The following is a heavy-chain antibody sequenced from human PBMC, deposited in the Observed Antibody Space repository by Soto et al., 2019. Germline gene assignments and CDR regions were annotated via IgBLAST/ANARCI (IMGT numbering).Heavy chain of an antibody. D-gene: IGHD2-2*01. J-gene: IGHJ5*02. Sequence: GGSLRLSCAASGFTFSTYAIHWVRQAPGKGLEWVAVISYDGSNKFYADSVKGRFTISRDNSKNTLFLQMSSLRAEDTAVYYCARGPSVYCSSTSCSPFDPWGQGTLVTVSS. CDR3: ARGPSVYCSSTSCSPFDP. CDR1: GFTFSTYA. V-gene: IGHV3-30-3*01. CDR2: ISYDGSNK.